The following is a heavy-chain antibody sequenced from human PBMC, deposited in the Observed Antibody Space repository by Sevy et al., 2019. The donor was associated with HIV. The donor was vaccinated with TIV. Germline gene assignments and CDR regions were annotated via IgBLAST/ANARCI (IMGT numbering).Heavy chain of an antibody. CDR3: TTDDEYYYDSSGYAEFDY. V-gene: IGHV3-15*01. D-gene: IGHD3-22*01. J-gene: IGHJ4*02. CDR2: IKSKTDGGTT. CDR1: GFTFSNAW. Sequence: GGSLRLSCAASGFTFSNAWMSWVRQAPGKGLEWVGRIKSKTDGGTTDYAAPVKGRFTTSRDDSKNTLYLQMNSLKTEDTAVYYCTTDDEYYYDSSGYAEFDYWGQGTLVTVSS.